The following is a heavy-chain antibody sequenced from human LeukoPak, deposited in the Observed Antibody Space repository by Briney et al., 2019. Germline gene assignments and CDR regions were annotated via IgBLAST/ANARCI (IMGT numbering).Heavy chain of an antibody. Sequence: PSETLSLTCTVSGGSISSYYWSWIRQPAGKGLEWIGRIYTSGSTNYNPSLKSRVTTSVDTSKNQFSLKLSSVTAADTAVYYCARDNVGEVGATHNWFDPWGQGTLVTVSS. J-gene: IGHJ5*02. CDR1: GGSISSYY. V-gene: IGHV4-4*07. CDR2: IYTSGST. D-gene: IGHD1-26*01. CDR3: ARDNVGEVGATHNWFDP.